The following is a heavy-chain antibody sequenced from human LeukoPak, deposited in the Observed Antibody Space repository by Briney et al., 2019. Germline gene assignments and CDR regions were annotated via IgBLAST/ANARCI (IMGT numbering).Heavy chain of an antibody. CDR2: IYHSGST. J-gene: IGHJ4*02. CDR1: GYSISSGYY. V-gene: IGHV4-38-2*02. Sequence: SETLSLTCTVSGYSISSGYYWGWIRQPPGKGLEWIGSIYHSGSTYYNPSLKSRVTISVDTSKNQFSLKLSSVTAADTAVYYCARLDSSSWYVQRSDYWGQGTLVTVSS. CDR3: ARLDSSSWYVQRSDY. D-gene: IGHD6-13*01.